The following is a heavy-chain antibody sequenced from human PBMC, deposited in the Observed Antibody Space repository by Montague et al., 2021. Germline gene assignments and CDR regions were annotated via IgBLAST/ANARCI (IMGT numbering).Heavy chain of an antibody. D-gene: IGHD7-27*01. J-gene: IGHJ4*01. Sequence: SETLSLTCSVSGGSVNGYDWSWIRQPPGKGLERIGYMRFSGSPNYNSSLKSRLAISIDRSRNQFSLELSFVTAADTAIYFCGSDYWGSIDYWGHGILVTVSS. CDR1: GGSVNGYD. CDR3: GSDYWGSIDY. CDR2: MRFSGSP. V-gene: IGHV4-59*02.